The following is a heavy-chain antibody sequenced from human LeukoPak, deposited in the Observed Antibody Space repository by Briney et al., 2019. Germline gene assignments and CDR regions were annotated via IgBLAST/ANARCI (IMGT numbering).Heavy chain of an antibody. CDR3: ARGKYGGYPNDY. Sequence: NPSETLSFTCTVCGGSISSYYWSWIRQPPGKGLEWIGYIYYSGSTNYNPSLKSRVTISVDTSKNQFSLKLSSVTAADTAVYYCARGKYGGYPNDYWGQGTLVTVSS. D-gene: IGHD5-12*01. CDR2: IYYSGST. V-gene: IGHV4-59*13. CDR1: GGSISSYY. J-gene: IGHJ4*02.